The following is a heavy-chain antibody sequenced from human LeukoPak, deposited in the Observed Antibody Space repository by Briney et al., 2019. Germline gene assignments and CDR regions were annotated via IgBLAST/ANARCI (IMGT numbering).Heavy chain of an antibody. Sequence: ASVKVSCKASGYTFTSYAMHWVRQAPGQRLEWMGWINAGNGNTKYSQKFQGRVTITRDTSASTAYMELGSLRSEDTAVYYCARVVRGYSYGTFDYWGQGTLVTVSS. V-gene: IGHV1-3*01. CDR1: GYTFTSYA. CDR2: INAGNGNT. D-gene: IGHD5-18*01. CDR3: ARVVRGYSYGTFDY. J-gene: IGHJ4*02.